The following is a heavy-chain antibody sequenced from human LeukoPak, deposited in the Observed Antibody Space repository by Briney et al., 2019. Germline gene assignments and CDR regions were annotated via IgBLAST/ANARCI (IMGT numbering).Heavy chain of an antibody. CDR3: VRFGLTSSLDY. CDR2: IYPGDSDT. J-gene: IGHJ4*02. V-gene: IGHV5-51*01. Sequence: GESLKISCKGSGYSFTSYWIGWVRQMPGKGLEWMGIIYPGDSDTRYSPSFQGQVTISADKSISTAYLQLSGPRASDTAIYYCVRFGLTSSLDYWGQGTLVTVSS. CDR1: GYSFTSYW. D-gene: IGHD6-13*01.